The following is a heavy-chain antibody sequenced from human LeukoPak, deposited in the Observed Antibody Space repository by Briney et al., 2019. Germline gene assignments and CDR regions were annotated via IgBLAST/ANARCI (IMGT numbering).Heavy chain of an antibody. CDR3: AKDDAWLQYND. D-gene: IGHD5-24*01. J-gene: IGHJ4*02. CDR2: ISPSGDIK. Sequence: PGGSLRLSSATSGFTFSSYSMNWVRQAPGKGLEWVSGISPSGDIKYYVDSVKGRFTVSRDNSKNTLYLQINSLRDEDTAVYYCAKDDAWLQYNDWGQGTLVTVSS. CDR1: GFTFSSYS. V-gene: IGHV3-23*01.